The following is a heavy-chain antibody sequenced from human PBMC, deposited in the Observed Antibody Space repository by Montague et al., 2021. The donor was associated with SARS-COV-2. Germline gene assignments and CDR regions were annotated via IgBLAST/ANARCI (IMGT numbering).Heavy chain of an antibody. CDR3: ARQDIQLRFDL. CDR2: SRYGGTS. D-gene: IGHD1-1*01. Sequence: SETLSLTCAVYGGSLTGYYWSWIRQPPGKGPEWIGGSRYGGTSYYNPSLKSRVTISIDTSKNQCSLTMTAVTAADTAVYFCARQDIQLRFDLWGRGTLVTVSS. J-gene: IGHJ2*01. V-gene: IGHV4-34*01. CDR1: GGSLTGYY.